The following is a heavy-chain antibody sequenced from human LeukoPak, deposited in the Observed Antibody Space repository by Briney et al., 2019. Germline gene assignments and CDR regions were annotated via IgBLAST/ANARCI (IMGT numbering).Heavy chain of an antibody. CDR3: ARDTYDSSGYYTKD. Sequence: GGSLRLSCAASGFTFSNAWMSWVRQAPGKGLEWVSSISSSSSYIYYADSVKGRFTISRDNAKNSLYLQMNSLRAEDTAVYYCARDTYDSSGYYTKDWGQGTLVTVSS. CDR2: ISSSSSYI. D-gene: IGHD3-22*01. J-gene: IGHJ4*02. CDR1: GFTFSNAW. V-gene: IGHV3-21*01.